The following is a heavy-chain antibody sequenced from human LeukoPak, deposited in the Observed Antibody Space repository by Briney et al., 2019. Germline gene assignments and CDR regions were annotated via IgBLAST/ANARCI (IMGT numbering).Heavy chain of an antibody. J-gene: IGHJ4*02. CDR2: ISYDGSNK. D-gene: IGHD5-18*01. CDR3: AKDLWIQLWFGGFDY. CDR1: GFTFSSYG. Sequence: GGSLRLSCAASGFTFSSYGMHWVCQAPGKGLEWVAVISYDGSNKYYADSVKGRFTISRDNSKNTLYLQMNSLRAEDTAVYYCAKDLWIQLWFGGFDYWGQGTLVTVSS. V-gene: IGHV3-30*18.